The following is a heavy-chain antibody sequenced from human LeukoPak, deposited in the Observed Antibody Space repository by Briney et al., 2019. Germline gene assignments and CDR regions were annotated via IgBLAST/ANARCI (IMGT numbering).Heavy chain of an antibody. CDR2: INSDGSTT. J-gene: IGHJ4*02. CDR3: AGGRGYSYAPPDY. CDR1: GFPFSNYW. V-gene: IGHV3-74*01. Sequence: GGSLRLSCAASGFPFSNYWMNWVRHAPGKGPVWVSRINSDGSTTSYADSVKGRFTISRDNAKNTLYLQMNSLRAEDTAVYYCAGGRGYSYAPPDYWGQGTLVTVSS. D-gene: IGHD5-18*01.